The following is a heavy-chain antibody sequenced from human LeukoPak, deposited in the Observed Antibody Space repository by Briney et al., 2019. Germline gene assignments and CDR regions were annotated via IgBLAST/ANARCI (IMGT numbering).Heavy chain of an antibody. Sequence: GGSLRLSRAASGFTFSGYAMHWVRQAPGKGLEWVAGISFDGNNKHYADAVKGRFTISRDNSKNALYLEMNSLRAEEDTSVYYCASRWYFDYWGQGTLVTVSS. J-gene: IGHJ4*02. CDR2: ISFDGNNK. V-gene: IGHV3-30*03. D-gene: IGHD5-24*01. CDR3: ASRWYFDY. CDR1: GFTFSGYA.